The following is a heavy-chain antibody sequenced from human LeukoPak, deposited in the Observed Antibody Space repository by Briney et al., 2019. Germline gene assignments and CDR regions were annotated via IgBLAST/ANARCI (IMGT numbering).Heavy chain of an antibody. V-gene: IGHV4-59*01. CDR1: GGSISSYY. CDR3: ARVLILKTTLTPYYFDY. J-gene: IGHJ4*02. CDR2: IYYSGST. Sequence: SETLSLTCTVSGGSISSYYWSWIRQPPGKGLEWTGYIYYSGSTNYNPSLKSRVTISVDTSKNQFSLKLSSVTAADTAVYYCARVLILKTTLTPYYFDYWGQGTLVTVSS. D-gene: IGHD4-17*01.